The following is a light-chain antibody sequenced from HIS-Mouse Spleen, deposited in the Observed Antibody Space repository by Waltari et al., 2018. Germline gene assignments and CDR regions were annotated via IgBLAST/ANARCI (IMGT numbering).Light chain of an antibody. Sequence: QTVVTQAPSLTVSPGGTVTLTCASSTGAVTSGSYPNWFHQKPGQAPRALIYSTSNKHSWTPARFSGSLLGGKAALTLSGVQPEDEADYYCSSYTSSSFNVVFGGGTKLTVL. CDR1: TGAVTSGSY. CDR3: SSYTSSSFNVV. J-gene: IGLJ2*01. V-gene: IGLV7-43*01. CDR2: STS.